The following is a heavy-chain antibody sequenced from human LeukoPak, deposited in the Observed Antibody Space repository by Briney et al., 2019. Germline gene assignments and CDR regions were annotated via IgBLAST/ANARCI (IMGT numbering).Heavy chain of an antibody. J-gene: IGHJ4*02. CDR2: TNPNSGGT. CDR3: ARERPEGYYYGSGSYRD. D-gene: IGHD3-10*01. CDR1: GYTFTGYY. Sequence: GASVKVSCKASGYTFTGYYMHWVRQAPGQGLEWMGRTNPNSGGTNYAQKFQGRVTMTRDTSISTAYMELSRLRSDDTAVYYCARERPEGYYYGSGSYRDWGQGTLVTVSS. V-gene: IGHV1-2*06.